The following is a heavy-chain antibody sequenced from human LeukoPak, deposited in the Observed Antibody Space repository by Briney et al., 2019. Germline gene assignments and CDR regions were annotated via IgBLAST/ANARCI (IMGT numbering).Heavy chain of an antibody. J-gene: IGHJ4*02. D-gene: IGHD2/OR15-2a*01. V-gene: IGHV3-48*04. CDR2: ISSGSEII. CDR3: ARDVRGPHDF. Sequence: GGSLRLSCAASGFTFSTYNMNWVRQAPGKGLEWVSFISSGSEIIYYADSAKGRFTISRDNAKNTLYLQMNSLRAEDTAVYRCARDVRGPHDFWGQGTLVTVSS. CDR1: GFTFSTYN.